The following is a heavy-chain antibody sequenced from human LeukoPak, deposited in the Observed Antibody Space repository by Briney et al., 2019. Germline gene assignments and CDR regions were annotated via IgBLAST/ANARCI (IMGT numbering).Heavy chain of an antibody. V-gene: IGHV1-2*02. Sequence: EASVKVSCKASGYTFTGYYMHWVRQAPGQGLEWMGWINPNIGGTNYAQKFQGRVTMTRDTSISTAYMELSRLRSDDTAVYYCARASYYDSSGYYPQWYFDYWGQGTLVTVSS. CDR3: ARASYYDSSGYYPQWYFDY. D-gene: IGHD3-22*01. CDR1: GYTFTGYY. CDR2: INPNIGGT. J-gene: IGHJ4*02.